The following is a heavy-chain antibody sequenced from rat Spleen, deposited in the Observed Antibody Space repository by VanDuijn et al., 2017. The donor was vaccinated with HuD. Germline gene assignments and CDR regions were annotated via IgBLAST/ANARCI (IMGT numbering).Heavy chain of an antibody. Sequence: EVQLVESGGGFVQPGRSMKLSCAASGFTFTNYYMAWVRQAPTRGLEWVASINTGGGNTYYRGSVKGRFTISRDNAKSTLYLQMDSLRSEDTATYYCVRLLGAPDWYFDFWGPGTMVTVSS. CDR1: GFTFTNYY. D-gene: IGHD5-1*01. V-gene: IGHV5-25*01. J-gene: IGHJ1*01. CDR3: VRLLGAPDWYFDF. CDR2: INTGGGNT.